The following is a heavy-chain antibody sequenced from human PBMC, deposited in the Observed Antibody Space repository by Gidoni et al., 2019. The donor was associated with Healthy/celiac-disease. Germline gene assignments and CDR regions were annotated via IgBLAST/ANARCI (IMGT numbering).Heavy chain of an antibody. CDR1: GFTFISYA. J-gene: IGHJ3*02. V-gene: IGHV3-64D*06. Sequence: EVQLVESGGGLVQPGGSLRLSCSASGFTFISYAMHWVRQAPGKGLEYVSAIISNGGSTYYADSVKGRFTISRDTSKNTLYLQMSSLRAEDTAVYYCVKGRLLVASAFAIWGQGTMFTVSS. CDR2: IISNGGST. D-gene: IGHD5-12*01. CDR3: VKGRLLVASAFAI.